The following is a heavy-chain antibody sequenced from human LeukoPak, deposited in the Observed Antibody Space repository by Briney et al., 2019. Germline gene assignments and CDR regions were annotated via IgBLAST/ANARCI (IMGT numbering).Heavy chain of an antibody. V-gene: IGHV1-46*01. CDR3: ARERAARPYYFDY. D-gene: IGHD6-6*01. J-gene: IGHJ4*02. Sequence: VASVKVSCKASGYTFSSYYMHWVRQAPGQGLEWMGMINPSSGSTTYAQKFQGRVTVTRDTSTTTFYMDLSSLQFEDTAVYYCARERAARPYYFDYWGQGTLVTVPS. CDR1: GYTFSSYY. CDR2: INPSSGST.